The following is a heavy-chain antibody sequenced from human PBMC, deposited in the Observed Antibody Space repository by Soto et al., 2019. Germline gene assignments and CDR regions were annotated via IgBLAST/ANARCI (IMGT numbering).Heavy chain of an antibody. Sequence: SVKVSCKASGGTFSSYAISWVRQAPGQGLEWMGGIIPIFGTANYAQKFQGRVTITADESTSTAYMELSSLRSEDTAVYYCARDLGWELPPIYYYYGMDVWGQGTTVTVSS. J-gene: IGHJ6*02. V-gene: IGHV1-69*13. CDR1: GGTFSSYA. CDR2: IIPIFGTA. D-gene: IGHD1-26*01. CDR3: ARDLGWELPPIYYYYGMDV.